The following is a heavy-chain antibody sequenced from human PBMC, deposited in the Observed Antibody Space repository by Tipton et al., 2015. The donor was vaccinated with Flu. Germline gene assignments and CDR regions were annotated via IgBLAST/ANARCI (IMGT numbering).Heavy chain of an antibody. Sequence: FLRLSCVASGFSFSDHAMSWVRQVAGKGLEWLSSVSNNGFSTFYAESVEGRFTVSRDTSKNTLYLQMNSLRAEDTAVYYCAKSTTIVVATIESWGQGTLVTVSS. V-gene: IGHV3-23*01. J-gene: IGHJ4*02. D-gene: IGHD3-22*01. CDR2: VSNNGFST. CDR1: GFSFSDHA. CDR3: AKSTTIVVATIES.